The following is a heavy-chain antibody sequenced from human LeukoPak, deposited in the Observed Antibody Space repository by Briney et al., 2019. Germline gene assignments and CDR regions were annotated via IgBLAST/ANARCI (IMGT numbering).Heavy chain of an antibody. J-gene: IGHJ6*02. CDR2: INHSGST. CDR1: GGSFSGYY. CDR3: ARGRYFGGMDV. Sequence: SETLSLTCAVYGGSFSGYYWSWIRQPPGKGLEWIGEINHSGSTNYNPSLKSRVTISVDTSKNQFSLKLSSVTAADTAVYYCARGRYFGGMDVGGQGTTVTVSS. V-gene: IGHV4-34*01. D-gene: IGHD3-9*01.